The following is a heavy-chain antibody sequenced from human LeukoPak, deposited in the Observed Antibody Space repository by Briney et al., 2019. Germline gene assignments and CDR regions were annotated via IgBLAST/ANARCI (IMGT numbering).Heavy chain of an antibody. CDR1: GDSIGRINYY. D-gene: IGHD6-13*01. V-gene: IGHV4-39*07. CDR2: MSDSGHT. CDR3: ARSYSSSWYPYYYYYYMDV. J-gene: IGHJ6*03. Sequence: SETLSLTCTISGDSIGRINYYWGWIRQPPGKGLEWIVSMSDSGHTYYNPSLKIRFTTSIDTSKNQFSLKLSSVTAADTAVYYCARSYSSSWYPYYYYYYMDVWGKGTPVTVSS.